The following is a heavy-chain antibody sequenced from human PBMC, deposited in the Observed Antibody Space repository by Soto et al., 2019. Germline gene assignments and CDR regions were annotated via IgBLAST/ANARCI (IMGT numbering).Heavy chain of an antibody. D-gene: IGHD2-15*01. CDR1: GGSISSYY. Sequence: KPSETLSLTCTVSGGSISSYYWSWIRQPPGKGLEWIGYIYYSGSTNYNPSLKSRVTISVDTSKNQFSLKLSSVTAADTAVYYCARLYCSGGSCYSLTYFQHWGQGTLVTVSS. CDR3: ARLYCSGGSCYSLTYFQH. CDR2: IYYSGST. V-gene: IGHV4-59*08. J-gene: IGHJ1*01.